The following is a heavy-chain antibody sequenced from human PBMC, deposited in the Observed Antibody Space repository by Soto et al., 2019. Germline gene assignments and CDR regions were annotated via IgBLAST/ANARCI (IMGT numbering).Heavy chain of an antibody. CDR1: GFTFSSYG. Sequence: GGSLRLSCAASGFTFSSYGMHWVRQAPGKGLEWVAVIWYDGSNKYYADSVKGRFTISRDNSKNTLYLQMNSLRAEDTAVYYCARDPYSSGWYGEVSPGYWGQGTLVTVSS. CDR2: IWYDGSNK. D-gene: IGHD6-19*01. J-gene: IGHJ4*02. V-gene: IGHV3-33*01. CDR3: ARDPYSSGWYGEVSPGY.